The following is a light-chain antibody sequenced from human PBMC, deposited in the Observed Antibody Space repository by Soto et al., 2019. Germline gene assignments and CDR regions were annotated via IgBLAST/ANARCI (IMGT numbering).Light chain of an antibody. CDR2: EVS. CDR3: SAYAGSNNFV. J-gene: IGLJ1*01. V-gene: IGLV2-8*01. Sequence: QSALTQPVSVSGSPGQSITISCTGSSSDVGAYYFVSWYQHRPGKAPKLIIYEVSQRPSGVPDRFSGSKSGNTASLTVSGLQTEDEADYYCSAYAGSNNFVFGSGTKLTVL. CDR1: SSDVGAYYF.